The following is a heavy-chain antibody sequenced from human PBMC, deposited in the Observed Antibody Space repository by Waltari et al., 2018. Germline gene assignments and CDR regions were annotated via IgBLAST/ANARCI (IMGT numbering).Heavy chain of an antibody. J-gene: IGHJ4*02. D-gene: IGHD3-22*01. CDR1: GYTFPGYA. Sequence: LVQSGAAVKKPGASVNVPCKASGYTFPGYAILWVRQAPGQGLEWMGRINPKNGDTHYAQNFQGRVALTTDTSTNTAFMELQRLRSDDTAVYYCLRDSSGSHFDYWGQGTLVTVSS. V-gene: IGHV1-2*06. CDR2: INPKNGDT. CDR3: LRDSSGSHFDY.